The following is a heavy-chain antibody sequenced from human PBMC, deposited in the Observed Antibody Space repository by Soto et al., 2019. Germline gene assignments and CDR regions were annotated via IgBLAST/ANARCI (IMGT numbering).Heavy chain of an antibody. CDR2: ILYDGSNK. CDR3: ARGLRQGDAFDI. J-gene: IGHJ3*02. Sequence: QVQLVESGGGVVQPGRSLRLSCAASGFTFSSYAMHWVRQAPGKGLEWVAVILYDGSNKYYADSVKGRFTISRDNSKNTLYLQMNSLRAEDTAVYYCARGLRQGDAFDIWGQGTMVTVSS. CDR1: GFTFSSYA. D-gene: IGHD2-15*01. V-gene: IGHV3-30-3*01.